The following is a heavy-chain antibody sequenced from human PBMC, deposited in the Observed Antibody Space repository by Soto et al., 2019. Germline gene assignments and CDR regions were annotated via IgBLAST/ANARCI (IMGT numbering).Heavy chain of an antibody. CDR3: ARGASDFWVAYPDIHFFDS. Sequence: QVLLVESGGGVVQPGGSLRLSCAASEFTFSPYPMHWVRQAPGKVLEWGAVISHDEGNKYYGDSLKGRFTISRDNSKNTLYLQTNSLRGDDTAVYYCARGASDFWVAYPDIHFFDSWGQGTLVTVSS. V-gene: IGHV3-30-3*01. CDR1: EFTFSPYP. D-gene: IGHD3-3*01. CDR2: ISHDEGNK. J-gene: IGHJ4*02.